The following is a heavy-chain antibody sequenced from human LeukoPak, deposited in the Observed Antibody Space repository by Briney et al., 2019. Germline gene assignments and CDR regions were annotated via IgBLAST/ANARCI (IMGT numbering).Heavy chain of an antibody. CDR1: GGSISSSSYY. J-gene: IGHJ4*02. CDR2: IYYSGST. V-gene: IGHV4-39*01. CDR3: ARRGGNGYYYGSGSYYFDY. Sequence: PSETLSLTCTVSGGSISSSSYYWGWIRQPPGKGLEWIGRIYYSGSTYYNPSLKSRVTISVDTSKNQFSLKLSSVTAADPAVYYCARRGGNGYYYGSGSYYFDYWGQGTLVTVSS. D-gene: IGHD3-10*01.